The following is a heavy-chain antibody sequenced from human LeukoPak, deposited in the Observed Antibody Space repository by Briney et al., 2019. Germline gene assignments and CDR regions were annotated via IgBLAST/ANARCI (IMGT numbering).Heavy chain of an antibody. J-gene: IGHJ4*02. Sequence: VASVKVSCKASGGTFSSYAISWVRQAPGQGLEWMGGIIPIFGTANYAQKFQGRVTITTDESTITAYMELSSLRSEDTAVYYCARDSSGWSDQMNAFDYWGQGTLVTVSS. CDR1: GGTFSSYA. D-gene: IGHD6-19*01. CDR2: IIPIFGTA. CDR3: ARDSSGWSDQMNAFDY. V-gene: IGHV1-69*05.